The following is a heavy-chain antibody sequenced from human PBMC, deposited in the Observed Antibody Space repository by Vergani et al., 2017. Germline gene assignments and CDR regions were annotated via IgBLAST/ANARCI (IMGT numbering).Heavy chain of an antibody. D-gene: IGHD4-17*01. CDR2: INPSGGST. J-gene: IGHJ4*02. CDR3: ARDFNGLIGTVTTIDY. CDR1: GYTFPSYY. V-gene: IGHV1-46*01. Sequence: QVQLVQSGAEVKKPGASVKVSCKASGYTFPSYYMHWVRQAPGQGLEWMGIINPSGGSTSYAQKFQGRVTMTRDTSTSTVYMELSSLRSEDTAVYYCARDFNGLIGTVTTIDYWGQGTLVTVSS.